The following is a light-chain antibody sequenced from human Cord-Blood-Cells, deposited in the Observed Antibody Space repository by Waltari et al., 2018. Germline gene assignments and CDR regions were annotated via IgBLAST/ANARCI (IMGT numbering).Light chain of an antibody. CDR3: QQYNSYST. CDR1: QSISSW. CDR2: KAS. Sequence: EIQMTQSPSTLSASVGDRVTITCRASQSISSWLAWYQPKPGKAPKLLIYKASSLESGVPSRFSGSGSGTEFTLTISSLQPDDFATYYCQQYNSYSTFGQGTKVEIK. J-gene: IGKJ1*01. V-gene: IGKV1-5*03.